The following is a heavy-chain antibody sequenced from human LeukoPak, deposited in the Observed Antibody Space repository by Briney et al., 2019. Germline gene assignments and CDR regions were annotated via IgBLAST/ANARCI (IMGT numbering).Heavy chain of an antibody. Sequence: GRSLRLSCAASGFTFYSYAMHWVRQAPGKGLEWVALISYDGSNKYYADSVKGRFTISRDNSKNTLYLQMNSLRAEDTAVYYCAKDPIWWNYFDYWGQGTLVTVSS. CDR1: GFTFYSYA. D-gene: IGHD2-8*02. CDR2: ISYDGSNK. J-gene: IGHJ4*02. V-gene: IGHV3-30*04. CDR3: AKDPIWWNYFDY.